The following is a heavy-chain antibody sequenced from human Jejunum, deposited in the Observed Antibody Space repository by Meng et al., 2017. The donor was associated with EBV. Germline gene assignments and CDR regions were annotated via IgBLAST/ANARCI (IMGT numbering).Heavy chain of an antibody. Sequence: QVQLQQWGAGLLKPSETLSLPCAGYGGSFSDYYWTWIRQPPGKGLEWIGEINHGGGAIYNPSLKSRVTISVDTSKNQFSLKLSSVTAADTAVYYCARLGGYASGTYYPIDPWGQGTLVTVSS. CDR3: ARLGGYASGTYYPIDP. CDR2: INHGGGA. J-gene: IGHJ5*02. D-gene: IGHD3-10*01. V-gene: IGHV4-34*01. CDR1: GGSFSDYY.